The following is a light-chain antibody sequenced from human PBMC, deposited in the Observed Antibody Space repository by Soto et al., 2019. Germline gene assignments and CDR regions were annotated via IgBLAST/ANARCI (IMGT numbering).Light chain of an antibody. J-gene: IGLJ2*01. CDR2: SNT. V-gene: IGLV1-40*01. CDR3: QSFDINVLALI. Sequence: QSVLTQPPSVSGAPGQRVTISCTGSNSNLGAGFGVQWYQQFPRTPPRLLIYSNTNRPSGVPDRFSASKSGTSASLAITGLRAEDEADYYCQSFDINVLALIFGVGTKLTVL. CDR1: NSNLGAGFG.